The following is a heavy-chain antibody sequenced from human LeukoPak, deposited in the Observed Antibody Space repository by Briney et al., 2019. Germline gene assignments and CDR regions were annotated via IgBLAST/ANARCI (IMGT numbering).Heavy chain of an antibody. CDR1: GGPFRGYY. J-gene: IGHJ4*02. CDR2: INHSGST. V-gene: IGHV4-34*01. CDR3: ASGRSPPGPFDY. Sequence: PSETLSFTSAVPGGPFRGYYRSRIRQPTGKGLEKIGEINHSGSTNYNPSLKSRVTISVDTSKNQSSLKLSSVTAADTAVYYWASGRSPPGPFDYWGQGTLVTVSS.